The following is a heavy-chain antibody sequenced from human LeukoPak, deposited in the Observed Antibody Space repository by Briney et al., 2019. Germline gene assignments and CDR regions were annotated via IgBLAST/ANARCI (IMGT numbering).Heavy chain of an antibody. CDR1: GASIRSYY. J-gene: IGHJ5*02. Sequence: PSETLSLTCAVSGASIRSYYWSWIRQPPGKGLEWIGYIYYSGSTNYNPSLKSRVTISVDTSKNQFSLKLSSVTAADTAVYYCARDSRRSGADPWGQGTLVTVSS. CDR2: IYYSGST. D-gene: IGHD7-27*01. V-gene: IGHV4-59*01. CDR3: ARDSRRSGADP.